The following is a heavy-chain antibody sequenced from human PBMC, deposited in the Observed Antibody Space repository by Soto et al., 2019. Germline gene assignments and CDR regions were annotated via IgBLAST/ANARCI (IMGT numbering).Heavy chain of an antibody. J-gene: IGHJ5*02. V-gene: IGHV3-30*04. CDR1: GFSFSSYA. D-gene: IGHD6-19*01. Sequence: QVRLVESGGGVVQPGRSLRLSCTASGFSFSSYAMYWFRQPPGKGLEWVAVISKDGMNKNYAASGKGRVTVSSDNANYSVDLQLNSLRGEDTAMYYCARDMYSSDYFVKWFEPWGQGTLVTVSS. CDR2: ISKDGMNK. CDR3: ARDMYSSDYFVKWFEP.